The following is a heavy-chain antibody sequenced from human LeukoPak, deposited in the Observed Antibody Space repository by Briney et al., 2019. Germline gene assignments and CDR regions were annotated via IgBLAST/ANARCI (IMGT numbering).Heavy chain of an antibody. D-gene: IGHD2-2*01. J-gene: IGHJ3*02. V-gene: IGHV3-64*01. CDR2: ISGNGDTT. CDR1: GFTFISYP. CDR3: AGGSRPPAGPHDTYDI. Sequence: GGSLRLSCAASGFTFISYPMHWVRQPPGKGLEYVSAISGNGDTTWYGNSARGRFTISRDNSKSTVYLQMDSLTPEDMAIYYCAGGSRPPAGPHDTYDIWGQGTMVTVSS.